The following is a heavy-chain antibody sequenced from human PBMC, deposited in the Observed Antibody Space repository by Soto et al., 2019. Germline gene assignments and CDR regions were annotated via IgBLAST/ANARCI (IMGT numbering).Heavy chain of an antibody. D-gene: IGHD1-7*01. CDR1: GGTFSSHV. CDR2: IIPKFVTP. V-gene: IGHV1-69*01. CDR3: ARGAEGLGYNWKYVPFDL. Sequence: QVQLVQSGAEVKKPGSSVRVSCKTSGGTFSSHVFSWVRQAPGQGLEWMGGIIPKFVTPNSAQRFQDRFTITSDESTSTVYMELSSLRPEDTAVYYCARGAEGLGYNWKYVPFDLWGQGTLVTVSS. J-gene: IGHJ4*02.